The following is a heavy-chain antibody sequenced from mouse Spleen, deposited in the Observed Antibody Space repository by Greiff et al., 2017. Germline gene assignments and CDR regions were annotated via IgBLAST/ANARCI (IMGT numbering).Heavy chain of an antibody. CDR1: GYTFTDYN. D-gene: IGHD2-1*01. J-gene: IGHJ2*01. CDR2: INPNSDST. V-gene: IGHV1-18*01. Sequence: VQLQQSGAELVKPGASVKISCKASGYTFTDYNMDWVKQSHGKSLEWIGDINPNSDSTSYNQKFKGKATLTVDKSSSTAYMELRSLTSEYTAVYYCAGQGDLGNYPYYWGQGTTLTVSS. CDR3: AGQGDLGNYPYY.